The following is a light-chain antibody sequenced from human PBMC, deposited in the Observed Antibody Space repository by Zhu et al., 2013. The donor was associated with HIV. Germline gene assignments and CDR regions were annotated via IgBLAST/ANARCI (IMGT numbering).Light chain of an antibody. CDR2: WAS. CDR3: QQFXSIPRT. CDR1: QSVLYNSNNKNY. Sequence: DIVMTQSPDSLAVSLGERATINCKSSQSVLYNSNNKNYLAWYQQKPGQPPKLLIYWASTRESGVPDRFSGSGSGTDFTLTISSLQAEDVAVYYCQQFXSIPRTFGGGTKVEIK. V-gene: IGKV4-1*01. J-gene: IGKJ4*01.